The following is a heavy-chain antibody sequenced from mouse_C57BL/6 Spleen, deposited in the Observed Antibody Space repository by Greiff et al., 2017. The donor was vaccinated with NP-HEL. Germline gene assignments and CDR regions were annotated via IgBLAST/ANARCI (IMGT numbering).Heavy chain of an antibody. CDR2: IYPGDGDT. CDR3: ASTYYGSRTFAY. V-gene: IGHV1-80*01. D-gene: IGHD1-1*01. Sequence: QVQLQQSGAELVKPGASVKISCKASGYAFSSYWMNWVKQRPGKGLEWIGQIYPGDGDTNYNGKFKGKATLTADKSSSTAYMQLSSLTAVDSAVYFCASTYYGSRTFAYWGQGTLVTVSA. CDR1: GYAFSSYW. J-gene: IGHJ3*01.